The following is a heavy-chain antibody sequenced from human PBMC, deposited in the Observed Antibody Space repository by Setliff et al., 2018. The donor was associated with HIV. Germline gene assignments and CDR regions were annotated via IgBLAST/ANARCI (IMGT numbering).Heavy chain of an antibody. Sequence: ASVKVSCKASGYTSTGYYVHWVRQAPGQGLEWMGRINLNSGGTTYAQRFQGRVTMTWDTSTSTVYMELSSLGSEDTAVYYCARGSGGYCSGGSCYFGFGLALWGQGTTVTVSS. J-gene: IGHJ6*02. CDR3: ARGSGGYCSGGSCYFGFGLAL. CDR2: INLNSGGT. V-gene: IGHV1-2*06. D-gene: IGHD2-15*01. CDR1: GYTSTGYY.